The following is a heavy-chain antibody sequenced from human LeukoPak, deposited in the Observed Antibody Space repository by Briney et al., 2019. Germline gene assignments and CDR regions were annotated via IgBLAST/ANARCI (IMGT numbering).Heavy chain of an antibody. CDR2: INPNSGGT. V-gene: IGHV1-2*04. D-gene: IGHD3-22*01. CDR3: ARGYYDSSGYYNYFDY. Sequence: GASVKVSCKASGYTFTCYYMHWVRQAPGQGLEWMGWINPNSGGTNYAQKFQGWVTMTRDTSISTAYMELSRLRSDDTAVYYCARGYYDSSGYYNYFDYWGQGTLVTVSS. J-gene: IGHJ4*02. CDR1: GYTFTCYY.